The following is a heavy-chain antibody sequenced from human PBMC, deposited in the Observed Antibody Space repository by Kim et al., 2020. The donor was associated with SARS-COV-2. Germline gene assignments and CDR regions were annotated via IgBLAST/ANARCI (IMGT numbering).Heavy chain of an antibody. CDR2: ISSSSSYI. Sequence: GGSLRLSCAASGFTFNIYSMNWVRQAPGKGLEWVSSISSSSSYIYYADSVKGRFTISRDNAKSSLYLQMNSLRAEDTAVYYCARAAGFSGSYIYYFDYWGQGTLVTVSS. D-gene: IGHD1-26*01. CDR1: GFTFNIYS. CDR3: ARAAGFSGSYIYYFDY. V-gene: IGHV3-21*01. J-gene: IGHJ4*02.